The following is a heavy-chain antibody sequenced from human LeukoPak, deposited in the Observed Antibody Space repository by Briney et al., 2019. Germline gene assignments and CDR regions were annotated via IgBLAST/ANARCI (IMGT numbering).Heavy chain of an antibody. V-gene: IGHV3-74*01. CDR3: VRDWRSAFDV. CDR1: GFTISSYW. J-gene: IGHJ3*01. Sequence: GGSLRLSCAASGFTISSYWMHWVRQAPGKGLVWVSGFNSDGSRTDYADSVKGRFTISRDNAKNTQYLQMNSLRAEDTAVYYCVRDWRSAFDVWGQGTMVTVSA. CDR2: FNSDGSRT.